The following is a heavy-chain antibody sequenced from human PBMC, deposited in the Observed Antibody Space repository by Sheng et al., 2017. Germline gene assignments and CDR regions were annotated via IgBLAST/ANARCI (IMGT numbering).Heavy chain of an antibody. CDR1: GYSFTSYW. V-gene: IGHV5-51*01. D-gene: IGHD3-3*01. CDR2: IYPGDSDT. Sequence: EVQLVQSGAEVKKPGESLKISCKGSGYSFTSYWIGWVRQMPGKGLEWMGIIYPGDSDTRYSPSFQGQVTISADKSISTAYLQWSSLKASDTAMYYCARKKYDFWSGYSSWWFDPWGQGTLVTVSS. CDR3: ARKKYDFWSGYSSWWFDP. J-gene: IGHJ5*02.